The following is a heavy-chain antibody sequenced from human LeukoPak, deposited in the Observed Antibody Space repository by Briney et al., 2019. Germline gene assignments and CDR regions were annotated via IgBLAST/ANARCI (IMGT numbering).Heavy chain of an antibody. D-gene: IGHD2-2*01. CDR2: ISISSSTI. J-gene: IGHJ5*02. V-gene: IGHV3-11*04. CDR3: ARDSTLGYCSSTSCQTNWFDP. CDR1: GFTFSDYY. Sequence: GGSLKLSCAASGFTFSDYYMSWIRQAPGQGLEWVSYISISSSTIYYADSVKGRFTISRDNAKSSLYLQMNSLRAEDTAVYYCARDSTLGYCSSTSCQTNWFDPWGQGTLVTVSS.